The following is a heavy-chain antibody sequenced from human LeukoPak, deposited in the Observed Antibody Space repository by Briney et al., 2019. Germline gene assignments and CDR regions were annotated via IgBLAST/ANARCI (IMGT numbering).Heavy chain of an antibody. D-gene: IGHD5-18*01. V-gene: IGHV4-59*01. CDR1: GGSISSYY. J-gene: IGHJ2*01. Sequence: SETLSLTCTVSGGSISSYYWSWFRPTPGKGPEWIGYIYYSGSTKYNPSLKSRVTISVDRSKNQFSLKLNSVTAADTAVYYCARYWGVQLWPHWYFDLWGSGSLVTVSS. CDR2: IYYSGST. CDR3: ARYWGVQLWPHWYFDL.